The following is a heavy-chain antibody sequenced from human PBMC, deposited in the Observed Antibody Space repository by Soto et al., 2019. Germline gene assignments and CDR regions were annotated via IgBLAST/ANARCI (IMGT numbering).Heavy chain of an antibody. J-gene: IGHJ4*02. Sequence: SETLSLTCTVSGGSISGDGLSWTWFRHTPGNGLEWIGYVYRYGATYYNPSLKSRVTISVYRSKKHFSLELTSVTAADTAVYFCASGRTQYCFDLWGQGAPVPVSS. CDR3: ASGRTQYCFDL. V-gene: IGHV4-30-2*01. CDR2: VYRYGAT. D-gene: IGHD1-26*01. CDR1: GGSISGDGLS.